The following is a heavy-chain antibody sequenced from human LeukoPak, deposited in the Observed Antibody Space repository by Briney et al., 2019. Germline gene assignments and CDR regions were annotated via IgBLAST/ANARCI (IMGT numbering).Heavy chain of an antibody. CDR2: ISAYNGNT. J-gene: IGHJ5*02. Sequence: ASVKVSRKASGYTFTSYGISWVRQAPGQGLEWMGWISAYNGNTNYAQKLQGRVTMTTDTSTSTAYMELRSLRSDDTAVYYCARGGGYSSSFVPRRFDPWGQGTLVTVSS. CDR1: GYTFTSYG. CDR3: ARGGGYSSSFVPRRFDP. D-gene: IGHD6-13*01. V-gene: IGHV1-18*01.